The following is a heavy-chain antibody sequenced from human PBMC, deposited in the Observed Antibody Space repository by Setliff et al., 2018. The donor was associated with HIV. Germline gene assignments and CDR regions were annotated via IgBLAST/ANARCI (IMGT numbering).Heavy chain of an antibody. CDR3: ARHRAGYSGYAIPILDY. V-gene: IGHV5-51*01. Sequence: PGESLKISCKNSGYSFTNYWIAWVRQMPGKGLEWMGIIYSGDSSIKYSPSFQGQVTISTDKSISTAYLHLSSLEASDTAIYYCARHRAGYSGYAIPILDYWGQGTLVTVSS. CDR1: GYSFTNYW. CDR2: IYSGDSSI. D-gene: IGHD5-12*01. J-gene: IGHJ4*02.